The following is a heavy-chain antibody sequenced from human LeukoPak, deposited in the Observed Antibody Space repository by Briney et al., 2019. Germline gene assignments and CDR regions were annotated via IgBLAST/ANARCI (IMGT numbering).Heavy chain of an antibody. D-gene: IGHD3-22*01. CDR2: ISGSGGST. J-gene: IGHJ4*02. Sequence: PGGSLRLSCTVSGLTLSNYGMSWARQAPGKGLEGVAGISGSGGSTNYADSVKCRFSISRDNPKNTLYLQMNSLRAEDTAVYFCAKRGVVIRVILVGFHKEAYYFDSWGQGALVTVSS. CDR3: AKRGVVIRVILVGFHKEAYYFDS. CDR1: GLTLSNYG. V-gene: IGHV3-23*01.